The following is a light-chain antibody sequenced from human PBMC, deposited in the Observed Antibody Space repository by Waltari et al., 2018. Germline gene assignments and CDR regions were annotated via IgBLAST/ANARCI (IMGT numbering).Light chain of an antibody. Sequence: EIVMTQSPATLSVSPGERAPLTCRARQGISSYLAWYQQKPGQAPRLLIFGASTRPTGVPARFSGSGSGTEFTLTISSLQSEDFGVYYCQQSKIWPAFGQGTKVEIK. V-gene: IGKV3-15*01. CDR2: GAS. CDR1: QGISSY. J-gene: IGKJ1*01. CDR3: QQSKIWPA.